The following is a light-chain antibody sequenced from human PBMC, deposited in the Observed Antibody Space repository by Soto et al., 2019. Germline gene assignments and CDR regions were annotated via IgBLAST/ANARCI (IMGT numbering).Light chain of an antibody. CDR1: QDIGSD. Sequence: IQMTQSPSSMSASVGDRVTITCRASQDIGSDLGWYQQKPGKAPSLLISTASTLESGVPARFSGSGSGTYFTLTISSLQPEDFATYFCLQDYNYPRTFGQGTQVEV. CDR3: LQDYNYPRT. CDR2: TAS. J-gene: IGKJ1*01. V-gene: IGKV1-6*01.